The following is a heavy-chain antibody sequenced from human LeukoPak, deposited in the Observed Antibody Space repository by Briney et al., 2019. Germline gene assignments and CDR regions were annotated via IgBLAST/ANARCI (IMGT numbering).Heavy chain of an antibody. D-gene: IGHD2-2*01. V-gene: IGHV3-7*05. CDR3: ARAGGYCSSTRCYDAFDI. CDR1: GFTFSSYG. Sequence: GGSLRLSCAASGFTFSSYGMSWVRQAPGKGLEWVATIKYDGSEKYYVDSVKGRFTISRDNAKNSLYLQISSLRVEDTAVYYCARAGGYCSSTRCYDAFDIWGQGTMVTVSS. CDR2: IKYDGSEK. J-gene: IGHJ3*02.